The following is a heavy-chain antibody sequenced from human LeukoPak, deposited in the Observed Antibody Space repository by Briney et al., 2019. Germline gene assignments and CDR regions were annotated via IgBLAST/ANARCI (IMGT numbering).Heavy chain of an antibody. J-gene: IGHJ6*02. CDR3: AKVPYYDFWSGYSHGMDV. D-gene: IGHD3-3*01. Sequence: GGSLRLSCAASGFTFGSYAMSWVRQAPGKGLEWVSAISGSGGSTYYADSVKGRFTISRDNSKNTLYLQMNSLRAEDTAVYYCAKVPYYDFWSGYSHGMDVWGQGTTVTVSS. CDR2: ISGSGGST. CDR1: GFTFGSYA. V-gene: IGHV3-23*01.